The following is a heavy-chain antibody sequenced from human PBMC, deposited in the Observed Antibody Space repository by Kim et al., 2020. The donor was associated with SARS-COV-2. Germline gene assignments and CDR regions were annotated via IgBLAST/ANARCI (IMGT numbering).Heavy chain of an antibody. CDR1: GFNFNIHG. D-gene: IGHD3-10*01. J-gene: IGHJ6*01. V-gene: IGHV3-30*18. CDR3: AKDKGLLWFAVLSHDGM. Sequence: GGSLRLSCEASGFNFNIHGMHWVRQAPGKGLEWVAGITSDGRNKYYADSVKGRFTTSRDNSRNTLYMKMIRLKAKATDVCYRAKDKGLLWFAVLSHDGM. CDR2: ITSDGRNK.